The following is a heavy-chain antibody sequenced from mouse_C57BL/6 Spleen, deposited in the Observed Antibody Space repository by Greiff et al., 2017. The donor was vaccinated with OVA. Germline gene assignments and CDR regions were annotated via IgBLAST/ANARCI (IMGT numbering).Heavy chain of an antibody. D-gene: IGHD4-1*01. CDR2: IDPETGGT. CDR1: GYTFTDYE. J-gene: IGHJ2*01. Sequence: QVHVKQSGAELVRPGASVTLSCKASGYTFTDYEMHWVKQTPVHGLEWIGAIDPETGGTAYNQKFKGKAILTADKSSSTAYMELRSLTSEDSAVYYCTNWGPFDYWGQGTTLTVSS. CDR3: TNWGPFDY. V-gene: IGHV1-15*01.